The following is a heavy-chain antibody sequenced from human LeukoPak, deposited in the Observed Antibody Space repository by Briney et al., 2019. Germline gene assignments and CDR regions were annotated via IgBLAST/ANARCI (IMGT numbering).Heavy chain of an antibody. CDR3: ARGHTAVTRHFDF. D-gene: IGHD4-17*01. J-gene: IGHJ4*02. CDR2: ISSGSSAI. CDR1: GFTLTTYS. Sequence: GGSLRLSCEASGFTLTTYSMTWVRQAPGKGLEWVSIISSGSSAIFSADALKGRFTISRDDAKNLLYLDMNSLRAEDTAVYYCARGHTAVTRHFDFWGQGTLVTVSS. V-gene: IGHV3-21*01.